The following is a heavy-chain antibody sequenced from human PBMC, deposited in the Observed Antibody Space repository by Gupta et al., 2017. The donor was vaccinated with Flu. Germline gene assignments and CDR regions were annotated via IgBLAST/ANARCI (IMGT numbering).Heavy chain of an antibody. CDR2: IYHTGST. J-gene: IGHJ6*02. D-gene: IGHD3-16*01. V-gene: IGHV4-59*08. CDR1: GEPIRAYY. Sequence: QVQLQESGPGLVKPSEPLSLTCTVTGEPIRAYYWSWIRQPPGKGLEGIGYIYHTGSTNSNPSLKSRVTISVDTSKNHFSLKLSSVTPADTALYYGARHSLLGYYHGVALWGQGTAVTVSS. CDR3: ARHSLLGYYHGVAL.